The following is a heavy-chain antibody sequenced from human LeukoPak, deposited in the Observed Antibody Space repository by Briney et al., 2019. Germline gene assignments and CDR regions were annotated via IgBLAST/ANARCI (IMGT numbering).Heavy chain of an antibody. CDR2: IWYDGSNK. Sequence: PGGSLRLSCAASGFTFSSYGMHWVRQAPGKGLEWVAVIWYDGSNKFYADSVKGRFTISRDNSKNTLYLQMNSLTAEDTAVYSCAKGFLTGYLYYFDYWGQGTLVTVSS. J-gene: IGHJ4*02. V-gene: IGHV3-33*06. CDR1: GFTFSSYG. CDR3: AKGFLTGYLYYFDY. D-gene: IGHD3-9*01.